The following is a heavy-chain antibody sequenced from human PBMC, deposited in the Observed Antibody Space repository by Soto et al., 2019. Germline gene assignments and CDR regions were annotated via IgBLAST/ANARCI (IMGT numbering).Heavy chain of an antibody. CDR1: GFTFSRYA. Sequence: PGGSLRLSCAASGFTFSRYAMYWVRQTPGKGLEWVAVKSYDGRNKYYADSVKGRFTISRDKSNNTLYLQMNSLRAEDTAVYYCAREVYYDCSGYWPYYYYGMDVWGQGTTVTASS. J-gene: IGHJ6*02. D-gene: IGHD3-22*01. V-gene: IGHV3-30*04. CDR2: KSYDGRNK. CDR3: AREVYYDCSGYWPYYYYGMDV.